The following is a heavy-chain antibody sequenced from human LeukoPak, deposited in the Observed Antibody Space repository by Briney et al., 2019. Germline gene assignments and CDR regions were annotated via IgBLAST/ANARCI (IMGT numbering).Heavy chain of an antibody. Sequence: PGGSLRLSCAASGFTFSSYGMHWVRQAPGKGLEWVAVISYDGSDKYYADSVKGRFTISRDNSKNTLYLQMNSLRAEDTAVYYCAKDWSSSSLSSSFFDHWGQGTLVTVSS. D-gene: IGHD6-6*01. CDR3: AKDWSSSSLSSSFFDH. CDR1: GFTFSSYG. CDR2: ISYDGSDK. J-gene: IGHJ4*02. V-gene: IGHV3-30*04.